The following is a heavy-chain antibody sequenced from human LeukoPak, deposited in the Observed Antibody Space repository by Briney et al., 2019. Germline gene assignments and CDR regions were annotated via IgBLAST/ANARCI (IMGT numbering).Heavy chain of an antibody. V-gene: IGHV4-59*01. D-gene: IGHD6-13*01. CDR2: IYYSGST. J-gene: IGHJ6*03. CDR3: ARDLGPEYQQLVVSHYYYYYMDV. Sequence: SETLSLTCTVSGGSISSYYWSWIRQPPGKGLEWIGYIYYSGSTNYNPSLKSRVTISVDTSKNQFSLKLSSVTAADTAVYYCARDLGPEYQQLVVSHYYYYYMDVWGKGTTVTVSS. CDR1: GGSISSYY.